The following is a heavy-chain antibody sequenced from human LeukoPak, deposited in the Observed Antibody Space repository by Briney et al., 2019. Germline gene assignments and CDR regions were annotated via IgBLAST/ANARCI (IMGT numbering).Heavy chain of an antibody. CDR2: INHSGST. D-gene: IGHD1-7*01. J-gene: IGHJ6*03. CDR3: ARLYNWNYAPLPCNYRDV. CDR1: GGSFSGYY. V-gene: IGHV4-34*01. Sequence: SETLSLTCAVYGGSFSGYYWSWIRQPPGKGLEWIGEINHSGSTNYNPSLKSRVTISVDTSKNQFSLKLSSVTAADTAVYYCARLYNWNYAPLPCNYRDVWGKGTTVTVSS.